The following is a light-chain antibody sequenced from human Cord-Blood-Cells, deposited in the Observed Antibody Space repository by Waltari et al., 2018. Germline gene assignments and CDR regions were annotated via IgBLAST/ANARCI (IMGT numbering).Light chain of an antibody. Sequence: QSALTQPSSVSGSPGQSITISCTRTSSDVGSYNTFSWYQQHPGKAPKLMIYEGSKRPSGVSNRFSGSKSGNTASLTISGLQAEDEADYYCCSYAGSSTFVFGTGTKVTVL. CDR3: CSYAGSSTFV. V-gene: IGLV2-23*01. CDR1: SSDVGSYNT. J-gene: IGLJ1*01. CDR2: EGS.